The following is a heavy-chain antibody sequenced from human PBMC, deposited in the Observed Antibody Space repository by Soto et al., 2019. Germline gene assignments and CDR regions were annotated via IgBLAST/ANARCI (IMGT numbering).Heavy chain of an antibody. D-gene: IGHD3-10*01. CDR2: IYYSGST. V-gene: IGHV4-39*01. CDR3: ARSITMVRGALMFDP. J-gene: IGHJ5*02. Sequence: QLQLQESGPGLVKPSETLSLTCTVSGGSISSSSYYWGWIRQPPGKGLEWIGSIYYSGSTYYNPSLKSRVTISVDTSKNQFSLKLSSVTAADTAVYYFARSITMVRGALMFDPWGQGTLVTVSS. CDR1: GGSISSSSYY.